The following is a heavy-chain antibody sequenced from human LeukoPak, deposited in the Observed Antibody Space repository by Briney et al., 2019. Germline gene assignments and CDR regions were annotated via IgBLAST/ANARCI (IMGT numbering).Heavy chain of an antibody. V-gene: IGHV3-48*03. D-gene: IGHD3-22*01. CDR1: GFTFRSYE. Sequence: PGGSLRLSCAASGFTFRSYEMNWVRQAPGKGLEWVSYISSTGNTIYYADSVKGRFTISRDNSKNTLYLQMNSLRAEDTAVYYCAKDIHYYDSSGYFIIWGQGTLVTVSS. CDR3: AKDIHYYDSSGYFII. J-gene: IGHJ4*02. CDR2: ISSTGNTI.